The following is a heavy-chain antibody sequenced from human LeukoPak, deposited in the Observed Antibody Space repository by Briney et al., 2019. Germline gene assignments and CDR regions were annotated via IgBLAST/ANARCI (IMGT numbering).Heavy chain of an antibody. J-gene: IGHJ4*02. CDR1: GGSFSGYY. D-gene: IGHD5/OR15-5a*01. Sequence: SETLSLTCAVYGGSFSGYYWSWIRQPPGKGLEWIGEINHSGSTNYNPSLKSRVTISVDTSKNQFSLKLSSVTAADTAVYYCASAMGMSRLDYWGQGTLVTVSS. CDR2: INHSGST. CDR3: ASAMGMSRLDY. V-gene: IGHV4-34*01.